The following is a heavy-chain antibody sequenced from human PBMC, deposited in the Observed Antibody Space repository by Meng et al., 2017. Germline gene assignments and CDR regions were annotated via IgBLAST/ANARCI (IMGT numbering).Heavy chain of an antibody. J-gene: IGHJ4*02. CDR2: IIPIFGTA. V-gene: IGHV1-69*06. CDR3: HSGWYQAGDDY. Sequence: QVRLVQLGAEVKKPGSSVKVSCKASGGTFSSYAISWVRQAPGQGLEWMGGIIPIFGTANYAQKFQGRVTITADKSTSTAYMELSSLRSEDTAAYYCHSGWYQAGDDYWGQGTLVTVSS. CDR1: GGTFSSYA. D-gene: IGHD6-19*01.